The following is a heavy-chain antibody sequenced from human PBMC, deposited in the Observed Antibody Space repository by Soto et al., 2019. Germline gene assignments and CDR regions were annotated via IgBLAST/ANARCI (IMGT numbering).Heavy chain of an antibody. CDR3: ARGGLASWDYFDY. CDR1: GFTFSDYY. D-gene: IGHD6-13*01. CDR2: ISSSSYT. J-gene: IGHJ4*02. Sequence: GSLSLSCAASGFTFSDYYMSWIRQAPGKGLEWVSYISSSSYTNYADSVKGRFTISRDNAKDSLYLQMNSLRAEDTAVYYCARGGLASWDYFDYWGQGNRVTVSS. V-gene: IGHV3-11*06.